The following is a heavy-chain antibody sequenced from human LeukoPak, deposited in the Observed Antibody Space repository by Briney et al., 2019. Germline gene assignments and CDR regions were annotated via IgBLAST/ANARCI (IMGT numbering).Heavy chain of an antibody. Sequence: GASVKVSCKASGYTFTSYGISWVRQAPGQGLEWMGWISAYNGNTNYAQKLQGRVTMTTDTSTSTAYMELSSLRSEDTAVYYCARSDFWSGYYVHFDYWGQGTLVTVSS. D-gene: IGHD3-3*01. J-gene: IGHJ4*02. V-gene: IGHV1-18*01. CDR3: ARSDFWSGYYVHFDY. CDR1: GYTFTSYG. CDR2: ISAYNGNT.